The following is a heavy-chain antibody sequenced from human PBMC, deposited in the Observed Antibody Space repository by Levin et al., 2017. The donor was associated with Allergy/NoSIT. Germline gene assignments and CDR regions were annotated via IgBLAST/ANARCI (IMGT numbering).Heavy chain of an antibody. CDR2: IRSNIHGGTT. CDR1: GFTFGDFA. J-gene: IGHJ4*02. V-gene: IGHV3-49*03. CDR3: TRVLVAAGPRLDY. D-gene: IGHD6-13*01. Sequence: GGSLRLSCTVSGFTFGDFAMKWFRQAPGKGLEWVSFIRSNIHGGTTEYAASVKGRFIMSRDDSKSIAYLQMNSLKTEDTAVYFCTRVLVAAGPRLDYWGRGTLVTVSS.